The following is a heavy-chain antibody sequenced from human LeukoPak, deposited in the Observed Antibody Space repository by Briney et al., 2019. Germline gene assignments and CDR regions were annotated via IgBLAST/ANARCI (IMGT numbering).Heavy chain of an antibody. V-gene: IGHV3-74*01. CDR1: GFTFSSYW. D-gene: IGHD3-22*01. J-gene: IGHJ4*02. CDR2: INSDGSST. Sequence: PGGSLRLSCAASGFTFSSYWMHWVRQAPGKGLVWVSRINSDGSSTSYADSVKGRFTISRDNAKNTLYLQMNSLRAEDTAVYYCARGPMYYYDSSGYSSDFDYWGQGTLVTVSS. CDR3: ARGPMYYYDSSGYSSDFDY.